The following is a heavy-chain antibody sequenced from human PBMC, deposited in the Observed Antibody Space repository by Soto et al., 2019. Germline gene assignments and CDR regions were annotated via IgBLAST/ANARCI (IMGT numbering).Heavy chain of an antibody. V-gene: IGHV4-39*01. CDR3: ASKGATYYDILTGYYKKEKTRGYYYYGMDV. CDR2: IYYSGST. CDR1: GGSISSSSYY. J-gene: IGHJ6*02. Sequence: LSLTCTVSGGSISSSSYYWGWIRQPPGKGLEWIGSIYYSGSTYYNPSLKSRVTISVDTSKNQFSLKLSSVTAADTAVYYCASKGATYYDILTGYYKKEKTRGYYYYGMDVWGQGTTVTVSS. D-gene: IGHD3-9*01.